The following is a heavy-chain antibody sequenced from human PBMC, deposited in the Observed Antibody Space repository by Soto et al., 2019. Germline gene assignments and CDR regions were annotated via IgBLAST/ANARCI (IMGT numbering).Heavy chain of an antibody. CDR3: TTTRPGTNVFDN. CDR1: GITFSNAW. Sequence: GGSLRLSCAASGITFSNAWMNWVRQAPGKGLEYIGRIRSKTDGGTTEYAAPVEGRFTISRDDSKNTLYLQMGGLKTEDTAVYYCTTTRPGTNVFDNWGQGTLVTVSS. CDR2: IRSKTDGGTT. J-gene: IGHJ3*02. D-gene: IGHD6-13*01. V-gene: IGHV3-15*01.